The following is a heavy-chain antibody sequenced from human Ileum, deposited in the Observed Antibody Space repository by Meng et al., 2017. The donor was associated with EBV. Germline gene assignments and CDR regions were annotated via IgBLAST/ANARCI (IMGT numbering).Heavy chain of an antibody. CDR1: CGPTSSRSSY. J-gene: IGHJ4*02. V-gene: IGHV4-39*01. CDR2: VVYSGTT. CDR3: ARHHHSPTFDY. D-gene: IGHD1-14*01. Sequence: LQRQRSAPERVKPCGPLAPTCNVSCGPTSSRSSYLPCIRQTPGGGLEWIGIVVYSGTTYYTSSFKSRVSISVDTSKNQFSLKLSSVTAADTAVYYCARHHHSPTFDYWGQGTLVTVSS.